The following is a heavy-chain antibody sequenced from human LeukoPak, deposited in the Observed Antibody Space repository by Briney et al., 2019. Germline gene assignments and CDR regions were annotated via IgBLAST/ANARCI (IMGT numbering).Heavy chain of an antibody. D-gene: IGHD6-13*01. V-gene: IGHV4-39*07. J-gene: IGHJ3*02. CDR1: GGSISSSSYY. CDR2: IYHGGST. Sequence: SETLSLTCTVSGGSISSSSYYWGWIRQPPGKGLEWIGSIYHGGSTSWIGSLYHSGSPSHNPSLKSRVTISVDTSKNQYSLKVDSVTAADTAIYYCAIRYSSNWFRDAFDIWGQGTMVTVSS. CDR3: AIRYSSNWFRDAFDI.